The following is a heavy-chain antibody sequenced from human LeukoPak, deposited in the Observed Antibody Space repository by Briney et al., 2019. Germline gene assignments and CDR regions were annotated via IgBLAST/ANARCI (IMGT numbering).Heavy chain of an antibody. D-gene: IGHD4-17*01. CDR2: ISGSGAAT. CDR1: GFTFSSYA. J-gene: IGHJ4*02. CDR3: AKTPRDYEYYFDY. V-gene: IGHV3-23*01. Sequence: GGSLRLSCEASGFTFSSYAMSWVRQAPGKGLEWVSAISGSGAATNYADSVKGRFTISRDTSKNTLYLQMSSLRAEDTAVYYCAKTPRDYEYYFDYWGQGTLVTVSS.